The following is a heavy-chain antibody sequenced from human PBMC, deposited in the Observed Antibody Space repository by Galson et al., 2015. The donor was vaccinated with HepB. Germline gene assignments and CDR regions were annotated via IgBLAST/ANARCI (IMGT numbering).Heavy chain of an antibody. CDR3: ARYVGTLSGGIYYYGMDV. V-gene: IGHV6-1*01. Sequence: CAISGDSVSSNSAAWNWIRQSPSRGLEWLGRTYYRSKWYNDYAVSVKSRITINPDTSKNQFSLQLNSVTPEDTAVYYCARYVGTLSGGIYYYGMDVWGQGTTVTVSS. J-gene: IGHJ6*02. CDR2: TYYRSKWYN. CDR1: GDSVSSNSAA. D-gene: IGHD1-14*01.